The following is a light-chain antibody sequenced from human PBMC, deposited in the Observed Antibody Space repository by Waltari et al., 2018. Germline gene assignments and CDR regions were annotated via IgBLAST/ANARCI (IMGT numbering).Light chain of an antibody. V-gene: IGKV3-15*01. J-gene: IGKJ1*01. CDR1: QSVSSN. CDR3: QQYNNWPLWK. CDR2: GAS. Sequence: EIVMTHSPATLSVSPGERATLSCRASQSVSSNLAWYQHKPGQSPRVLIYGASTRATGSPARFSGSGAGTEFTLTISSMQSEDCAVYFCQQYNNWPLWKFGQGTKVEMK.